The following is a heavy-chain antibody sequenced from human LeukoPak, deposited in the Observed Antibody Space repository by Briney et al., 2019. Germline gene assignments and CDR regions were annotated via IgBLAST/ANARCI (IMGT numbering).Heavy chain of an antibody. CDR1: GFPFNMFA. Sequence: GGSLRLSCTGSGFPFNMFAMNWVRQAPGQGLDWVSDLSRGGETIKYADSVKGRFTVSRDASKNMVFLQMNDLRPEDTAVYYCAKEQRIRHCSEGVCMEGYYFDYWGQGSLVTVSS. J-gene: IGHJ4*02. D-gene: IGHD2-8*01. V-gene: IGHV3-23*01. CDR2: LSRGGETI. CDR3: AKEQRIRHCSEGVCMEGYYFDY.